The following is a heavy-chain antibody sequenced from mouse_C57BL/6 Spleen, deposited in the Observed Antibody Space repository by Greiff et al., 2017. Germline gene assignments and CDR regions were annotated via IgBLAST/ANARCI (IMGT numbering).Heavy chain of an antibody. CDR2: IDPEDGET. CDR1: GFNIKDYY. CDR3: DRGYYPLYAMDY. D-gene: IGHD6-1*01. Sequence: VQLQQSGAELVKPGASVKLSCTASGFNIKDYYMHWVKQRTEQGLEWIGRIDPEDGETKYAPKFPGKATITADTSSNTAYLQLSSLTSEDTAVYYCDRGYYPLYAMDYWGQGTSVTVSS. J-gene: IGHJ4*01. V-gene: IGHV14-2*01.